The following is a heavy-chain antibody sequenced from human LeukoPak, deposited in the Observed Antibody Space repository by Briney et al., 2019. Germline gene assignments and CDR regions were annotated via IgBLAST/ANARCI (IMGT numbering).Heavy chain of an antibody. Sequence: QAGGSLRLSCAASGFTFSSDSINWVRQAPGEGLEWVSYISSSSSTIYYADSVKGRFTISRDNAKNSLYLQMDSLRAEDTAVYYCARDFNSSWYRTYYYYMDVWGKGTTVTVSS. D-gene: IGHD6-13*01. CDR1: GFTFSSDS. J-gene: IGHJ6*03. CDR3: ARDFNSSWYRTYYYYMDV. CDR2: ISSSSSTI. V-gene: IGHV3-48*01.